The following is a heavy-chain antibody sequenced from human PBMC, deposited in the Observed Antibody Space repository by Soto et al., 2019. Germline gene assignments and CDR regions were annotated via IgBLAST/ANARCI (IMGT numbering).Heavy chain of an antibody. D-gene: IGHD3-10*01. CDR3: ARGPLGYYGSGSYYNIPDYYYYGMDV. CDR2: IYSGGST. J-gene: IGHJ6*02. Sequence: GGSLRLSCAASGFTVSSNYMSWVRQAPGKGLEWVSVIYSGGSTYYADSVKGRFTISRHNSKNTRYLQMNSLRAEDTAVYYGARGPLGYYGSGSYYNIPDYYYYGMDVWGQGTTVTVSS. V-gene: IGHV3-53*04. CDR1: GFTVSSNY.